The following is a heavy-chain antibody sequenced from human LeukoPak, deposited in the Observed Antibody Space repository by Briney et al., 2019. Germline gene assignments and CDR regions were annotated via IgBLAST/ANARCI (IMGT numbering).Heavy chain of an antibody. CDR3: VRVRRTGSSGIWFDP. CDR2: IYYSGST. J-gene: IGHJ5*02. CDR1: GGSISSGGYY. D-gene: IGHD6-6*01. Sequence: SQTLSLTCTVSGGSISSGGYYWSWIRQHPGKGLEWIGYIYYSGSTYYNPSLKSRVTISVDTSKNQFSLKLSSVTAADTAVYYCVRVRRTGSSGIWFDPWGQGTLVTVSS. V-gene: IGHV4-31*03.